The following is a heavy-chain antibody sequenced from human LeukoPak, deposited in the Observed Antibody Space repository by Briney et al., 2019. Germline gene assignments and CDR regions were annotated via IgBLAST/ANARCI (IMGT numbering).Heavy chain of an antibody. J-gene: IGHJ5*02. Sequence: GGSLRLSCAASGFTFSSYSMNWVRQAPGKGLEWVSSISSSSSYIYYADSVKGRFTISRDNAKNSLYLQMNSLRAEDTAVYYCARGEKATPNWFDPWGQGTRVTVSS. CDR1: GFTFSSYS. CDR3: ARGEKATPNWFDP. CDR2: ISSSSSYI. V-gene: IGHV3-21*01. D-gene: IGHD2-15*01.